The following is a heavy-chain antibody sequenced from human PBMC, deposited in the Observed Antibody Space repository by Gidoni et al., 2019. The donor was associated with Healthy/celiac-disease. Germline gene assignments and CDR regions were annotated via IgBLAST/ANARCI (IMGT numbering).Heavy chain of an antibody. D-gene: IGHD5-12*01. J-gene: IGHJ6*02. CDR1: GYTFTSYY. CDR3: ARAGSGYDYYYYYGMDV. CDR2: INPSGGST. V-gene: IGHV1-46*01. Sequence: QVQLVQSGAAVKKPGASVKVSCKASGYTFTSYYMHWVRQAPGQGLEWMGIINPSGGSTSYAQKFQGRVTMTRDTSTSTVYMELSSLRSEDTAVYYCARAGSGYDYYYYYGMDVWGQGTTVTVSS.